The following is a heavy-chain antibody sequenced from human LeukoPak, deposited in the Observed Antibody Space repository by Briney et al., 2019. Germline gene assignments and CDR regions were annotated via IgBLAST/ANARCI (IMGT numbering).Heavy chain of an antibody. J-gene: IGHJ4*02. Sequence: GGSLRLSCAASGFSFSNYEMNWVRQAPGKGLEWISFISPSGTTTYYADSVKGRFTISRDNSKNTLYLQMNSLRAEDTAVYYCAIGVVGAPGTFDYWGQGTLVTVSS. CDR1: GFSFSNYE. V-gene: IGHV3-48*03. D-gene: IGHD1-26*01. CDR3: AIGVVGAPGTFDY. CDR2: ISPSGTTT.